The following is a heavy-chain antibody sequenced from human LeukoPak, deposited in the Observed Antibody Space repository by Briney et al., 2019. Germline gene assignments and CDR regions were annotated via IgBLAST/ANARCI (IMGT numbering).Heavy chain of an antibody. Sequence: GSLRLSCAASGFTFSSYWMSWARQSPGKGLEWVANVKQDGSEKYYVDSVKGRFTISRDNAKNSLYLQVNSLRAEDRAVYYCAREQIFGVVIIKSYFDYWGQGTLVTVSS. CDR3: AREQIFGVVIIKSYFDY. V-gene: IGHV3-7*01. CDR1: GFTFSSYW. J-gene: IGHJ4*02. D-gene: IGHD3-3*01. CDR2: VKQDGSEK.